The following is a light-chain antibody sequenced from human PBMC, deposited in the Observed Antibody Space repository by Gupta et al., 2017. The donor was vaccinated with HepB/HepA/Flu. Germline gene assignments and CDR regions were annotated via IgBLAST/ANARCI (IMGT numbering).Light chain of an antibody. Sequence: TCTGNSNNVGNQGAAWLQQHQGQPPKLLSYRNNNRPSGISERFSASRSGNTASLTITGLQPEDEADYYCSAWDSSLIAWVFGGGTKLTVL. CDR2: RNN. J-gene: IGLJ3*02. V-gene: IGLV10-54*04. CDR1: SNNVGNQG. CDR3: SAWDSSLIAWV.